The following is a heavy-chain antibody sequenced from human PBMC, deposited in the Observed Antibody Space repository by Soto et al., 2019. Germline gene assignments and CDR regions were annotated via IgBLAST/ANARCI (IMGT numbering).Heavy chain of an antibody. V-gene: IGHV3-48*02. CDR3: ARVQYCGGDCYPLGAFDI. Sequence: PGGSLRLSCAASGFTLSSYSMNWVRQAPGKGLEWVSYISSSSSTIYYADSVKGRFTISRDNAKNSLYLQMNSLRDEDTAVYYCARVQYCGGDCYPLGAFDIWGQGTMVTVS. D-gene: IGHD2-21*02. CDR1: GFTLSSYS. J-gene: IGHJ3*02. CDR2: ISSSSSTI.